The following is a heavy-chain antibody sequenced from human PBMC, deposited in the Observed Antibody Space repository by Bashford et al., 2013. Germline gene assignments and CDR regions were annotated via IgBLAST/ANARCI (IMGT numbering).Heavy chain of an antibody. CDR3: ARPNIGRFDY. D-gene: IGHD4/OR15-4a*01. J-gene: IGHJ4*02. CDR2: INEDGSAE. V-gene: IGHV3-7*03. Sequence: VRQAPGKGLEWVANINEDGSAEFYADSVKGRFTISRDNAENSQYLQMNSLRAEDTAMYYCARPNIGRFDYWGQGALVTVSS.